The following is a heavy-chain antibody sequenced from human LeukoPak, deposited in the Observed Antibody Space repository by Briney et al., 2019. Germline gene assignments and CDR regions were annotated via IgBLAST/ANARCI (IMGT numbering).Heavy chain of an antibody. J-gene: IGHJ5*02. CDR2: IYYSGST. CDR1: GGSISSGDYY. D-gene: IGHD3-10*01. Sequence: PSQTLSLTCTVSGGSISSGDYYWSWIRQPPGKGLEWIGYIYYSGSTYYNPPLKSRVTISVDTSKNQFSLKLSSMTAADTAVYYCARGADYYGSWHGWFDPWGQGTLVTVSS. CDR3: ARGADYYGSWHGWFDP. V-gene: IGHV4-30-4*08.